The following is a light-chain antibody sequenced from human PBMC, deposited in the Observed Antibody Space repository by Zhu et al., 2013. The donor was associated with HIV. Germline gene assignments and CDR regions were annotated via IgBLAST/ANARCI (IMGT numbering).Light chain of an antibody. CDR2: GAS. V-gene: IGKV3-15*01. CDR3: QQYGNAPT. CDR1: QSLNNN. Sequence: ILMTQSPATLSVSPGERATLSCGASQSLNNNLAWYQQKPGQAPRLLIYGASTRATGIPARFSGSGSGTEFTLTISSLESEDFAVYFCQQYGNAPTFGQGTKVEI. J-gene: IGKJ1*01.